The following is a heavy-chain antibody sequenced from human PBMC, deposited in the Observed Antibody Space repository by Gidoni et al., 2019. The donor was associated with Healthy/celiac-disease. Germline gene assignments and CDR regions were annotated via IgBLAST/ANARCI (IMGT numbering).Heavy chain of an antibody. J-gene: IGHJ4*02. D-gene: IGHD2-15*01. CDR1: GGSFSGYY. CDR2: INHSGST. Sequence: QVQLQQWGAGLLKPSETLSLTCAVYGGSFSGYYWSWIRQPPGKGLECIGEINHSGSTNYNPSLKSRVTISVDTSKNQFSLKLSSVTAADTAVYYCARNFGGNEFDYWGQGTLVTVSS. CDR3: ARNFGGNEFDY. V-gene: IGHV4-34*01.